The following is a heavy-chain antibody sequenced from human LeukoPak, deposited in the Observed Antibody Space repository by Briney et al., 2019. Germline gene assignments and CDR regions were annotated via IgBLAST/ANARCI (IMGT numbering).Heavy chain of an antibody. V-gene: IGHV3-66*01. J-gene: IGHJ4*02. D-gene: IGHD3-10*01. CDR3: ARDHDAYGPHDY. CDR2: IYSGGST. CDR1: GFSVSSNY. Sequence: GGSLRLSCAASGFSVSSNYMSWVRQAPGKGLEWVSVIYSGGSTYYADSVKGRFTISRDNSKNTLYLRMNSLRAEDTAVYYCARDHDAYGPHDYWGQGTLVTVSS.